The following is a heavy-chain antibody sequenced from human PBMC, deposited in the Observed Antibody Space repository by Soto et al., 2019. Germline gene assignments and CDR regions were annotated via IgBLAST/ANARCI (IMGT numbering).Heavy chain of an antibody. Sequence: SETLSLTCTVSGGSISSYYWSWIRQPPGKGLEWIGYIYYSGSTNYNPSLKSRVTISVDTSKNQFSLKLSSVTAADTAVYYCARDLLRLKYCSSTSYSLGAFDIWGQGTMVTVSS. CDR3: ARDLLRLKYCSSTSYSLGAFDI. CDR1: GGSISSYY. D-gene: IGHD2-2*01. V-gene: IGHV4-59*01. J-gene: IGHJ3*02. CDR2: IYYSGST.